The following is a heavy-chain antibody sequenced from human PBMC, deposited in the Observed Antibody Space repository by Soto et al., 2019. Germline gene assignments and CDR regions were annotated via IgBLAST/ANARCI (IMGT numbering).Heavy chain of an antibody. D-gene: IGHD1-26*01. CDR3: ARGSGSLYYFHY. CDR2: IYSGGTT. Sequence: LSCAASGFNVSTNYMTWVRQAPGKGLEWVSVIYSGGTTYYADSVKGRFIISRDNFKNTLYLQMNNLRAEDTALYYCARGSGSLYYFHYWGQGTLVTVSS. J-gene: IGHJ4*02. V-gene: IGHV3-53*01. CDR1: GFNVSTNY.